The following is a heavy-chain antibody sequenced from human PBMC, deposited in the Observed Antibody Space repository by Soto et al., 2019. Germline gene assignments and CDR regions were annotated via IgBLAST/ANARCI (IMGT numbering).Heavy chain of an antibody. V-gene: IGHV3-48*02. CDR3: ARSVEGHFDY. J-gene: IGHJ4*02. D-gene: IGHD6-19*01. CDR1: GFRFSIYS. Sequence: EVQLVESGGGLVQPGGSLRLSCAASGFRFSIYSTNWIRQAPGKGLEWSAYMTSDTKTIKYADSVKGRFTISRDNDNNLVYLQMNSLRDEDTAVYYCARSVEGHFDYWGQGTVVTVSA. CDR2: MTSDTKTI.